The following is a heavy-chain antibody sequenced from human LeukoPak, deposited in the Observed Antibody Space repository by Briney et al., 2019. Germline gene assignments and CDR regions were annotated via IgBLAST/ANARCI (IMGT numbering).Heavy chain of an antibody. CDR2: IYYSGST. Sequence: PSETLSLTSTVSGGSISSGDYYWSWIRQPPGKGLEWIGYIYYSGSTYYNPSLKSRVTISVDTSKNQFSLKLSSVTAADTAVYYCARDRVPRITIFGVVIGGWFDPWGQGTLVTVSS. CDR3: ARDRVPRITIFGVVIGGWFDP. J-gene: IGHJ5*02. D-gene: IGHD3-3*01. CDR1: GGSISSGDYY. V-gene: IGHV4-30-4*08.